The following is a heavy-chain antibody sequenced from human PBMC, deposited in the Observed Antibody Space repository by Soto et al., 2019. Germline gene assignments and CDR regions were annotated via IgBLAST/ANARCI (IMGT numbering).Heavy chain of an antibody. CDR2: IYSSGST. V-gene: IGHV4-4*07. D-gene: IGHD1-20*01. CDR1: GVSITSYY. Sequence: QVQLQESGPGLVKPPETLSLTCTVSGVSITSYYWSWIRQPAGKGLEWIGRIYSSGSTNYNPSLKSRVTMSIDTSKNQFSLKLSSVTAADTAVYYCACLYNWNGWSDYWGQGTLVTVSS. CDR3: ACLYNWNGWSDY. J-gene: IGHJ4*02.